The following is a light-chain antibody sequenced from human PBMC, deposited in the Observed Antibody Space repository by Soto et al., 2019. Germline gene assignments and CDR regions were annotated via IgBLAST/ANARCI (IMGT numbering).Light chain of an antibody. Sequence: DIQMTQSPSSLSASVGDRVTITCRASQSISSYLNWYQQKPGKAPKLLIYGSSTLQSGVPSRFSGSGSGTDFTLTISSLQPEDFATYYCQQSYSSRPVTFGPGTKVDI. V-gene: IGKV1-39*01. J-gene: IGKJ3*01. CDR3: QQSYSSRPVT. CDR2: GSS. CDR1: QSISSY.